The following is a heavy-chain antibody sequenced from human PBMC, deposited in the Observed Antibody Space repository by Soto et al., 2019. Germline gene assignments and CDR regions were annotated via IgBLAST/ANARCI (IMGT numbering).Heavy chain of an antibody. D-gene: IGHD1-1*01. CDR3: AKEGPITNWYFDY. V-gene: IGHV3-30*18. CDR1: GFTFSSYG. Sequence: QVELVESGGGVVQPGRSLRLSCAASGFTFSSYGMHWVRQAPGKGLEWVAVISYDGNLAYYADSVKGRFTISRDNSKNTLYLQMNSLRTDDTAIYYWAKEGPITNWYFDYWGQGTLVTVSS. J-gene: IGHJ4*02. CDR2: ISYDGNLA.